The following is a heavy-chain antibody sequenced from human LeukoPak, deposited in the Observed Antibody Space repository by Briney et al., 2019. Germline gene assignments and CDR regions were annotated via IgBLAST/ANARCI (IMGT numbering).Heavy chain of an antibody. Sequence: SETLSLTCAVSGDSINSGGYSWSWIRQPPGRGREWIGYIYYGGTTYYNPSLKSRVTISVDRSKNQFSLRLNSVTAADTAVYYCARNTLGVFDVVVTANDAFDIWGQGTMVTVSS. CDR3: ARNTLGVFDVVVTANDAFDI. CDR1: GDSINSGGYS. V-gene: IGHV4-30-2*01. CDR2: IYYGGTT. J-gene: IGHJ3*02. D-gene: IGHD2-21*02.